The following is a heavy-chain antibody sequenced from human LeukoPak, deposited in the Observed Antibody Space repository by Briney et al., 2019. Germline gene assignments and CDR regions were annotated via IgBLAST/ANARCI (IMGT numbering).Heavy chain of an antibody. J-gene: IGHJ6*03. V-gene: IGHV3-21*01. D-gene: IGHD1-26*01. CDR3: ARDPYSGSYGNDYYYYMDV. Sequence: GGSLRLSCAASGFTFSSYSMIWVRQAPGKGLEWVSSITSSSTYIYYADSVKGRFTISRDNARNSLYLQMNSLRAEDTAVYYCARDPYSGSYGNDYYYYMDVWGKGTTVTISS. CDR2: ITSSSTYI. CDR1: GFTFSSYS.